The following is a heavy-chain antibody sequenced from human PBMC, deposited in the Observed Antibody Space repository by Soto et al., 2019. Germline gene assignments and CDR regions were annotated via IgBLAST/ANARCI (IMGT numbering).Heavy chain of an antibody. CDR1: GDSVSSNTAS. J-gene: IGHJ5*02. D-gene: IGHD5-12*01. CDR3: AKGDNLGPKTGYAFDP. CDR2: TYFRSKWYN. Sequence: SQTLSLTCAIPGDSVSSNTASWNWIRQSPSRGLEWLGRTYFRSKWYNDYAVPVKSRIIINPDTSNNQFSLQLNSVTPEDTAVYFCAKGDNLGPKTGYAFDPWGQGIMVTVSS. V-gene: IGHV6-1*01.